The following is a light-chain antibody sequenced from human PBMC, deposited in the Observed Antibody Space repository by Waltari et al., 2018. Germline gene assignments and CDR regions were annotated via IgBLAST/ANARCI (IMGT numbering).Light chain of an antibody. V-gene: IGKV3-11*01. J-gene: IGKJ4*01. CDR1: QSVSS. Sequence: EIVLTQSPATLSLPPGESAPLTCRASQSVSSLAWYQQNPGQAPRLLTYDASNRATGIPARFSGSGSGTYFTLTISSLEPEDFAVYYCQQSTYWPLTFGGGTKVEIK. CDR2: DAS. CDR3: QQSTYWPLT.